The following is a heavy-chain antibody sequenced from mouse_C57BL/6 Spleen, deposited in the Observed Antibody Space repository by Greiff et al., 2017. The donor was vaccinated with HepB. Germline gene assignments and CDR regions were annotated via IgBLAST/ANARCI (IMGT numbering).Heavy chain of an antibody. CDR3: ARWCSSYLFAY. CDR1: GYTFTDYY. D-gene: IGHD1-1*01. Sequence: VQLQQSGPELVKPGASVKISCKASGYTFTDYYMNWVKQSHGKSLEWIGDINPNNGGTSYNQKFKGKATLTVDKSSSTADMELRSLTSEDSAVYYCARWCSSYLFAYWGQGTLVTVSA. V-gene: IGHV1-26*01. CDR2: INPNNGGT. J-gene: IGHJ3*01.